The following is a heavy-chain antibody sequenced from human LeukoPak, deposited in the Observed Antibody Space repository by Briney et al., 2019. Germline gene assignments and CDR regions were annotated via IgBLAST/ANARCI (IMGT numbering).Heavy chain of an antibody. V-gene: IGHV1-2*06. CDR2: INPNSGGT. CDR1: GYTFTAYY. D-gene: IGHD2-2*01. Sequence: ASVKVSCKAPGYTFTAYYMHWVRQAPGQGLEWMGRINPNSGGTNYAQKVQGRVTMTRDTSISTAYMELNRLRSDDTAMYSCARKSQYSTSWSEIDYWGQGTLVTVSS. CDR3: ARKSQYSTSWSEIDY. J-gene: IGHJ4*02.